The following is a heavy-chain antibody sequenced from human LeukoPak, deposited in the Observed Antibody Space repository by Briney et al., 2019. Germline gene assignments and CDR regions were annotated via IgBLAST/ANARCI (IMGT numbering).Heavy chain of an antibody. CDR2: VYSGNTS. CDR1: GFSISTNY. CDR3: ARGYSWGAFDI. J-gene: IGHJ3*02. Sequence: PGGSLRLSCAASGFSISTNYMSWVRQAPGKGLEWVSVVYSGNTSYYADSVKGRLTISRDNSKNTLYLQMNSLRVEDTAVYYCARGYSWGAFDIWGQGTMVTVSS. V-gene: IGHV3-53*01. D-gene: IGHD2-15*01.